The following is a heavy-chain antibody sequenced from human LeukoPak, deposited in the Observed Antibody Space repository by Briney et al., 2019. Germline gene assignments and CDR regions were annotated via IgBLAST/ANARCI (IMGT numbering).Heavy chain of an antibody. CDR3: AKDRGVNIVVVPAALDY. J-gene: IGHJ4*02. V-gene: IGHV3-23*01. CDR1: GFTFSSYA. Sequence: GGSLRLSCAASGFTFSSYAMSWVRQAPGKGLEWVSAISGSGGSTYYADSVKGRFTISRDNSKNTLYLQMNSLRAEDTAVYYCAKDRGVNIVVVPAALDYWGQGTLVTVS. D-gene: IGHD2-2*01. CDR2: ISGSGGST.